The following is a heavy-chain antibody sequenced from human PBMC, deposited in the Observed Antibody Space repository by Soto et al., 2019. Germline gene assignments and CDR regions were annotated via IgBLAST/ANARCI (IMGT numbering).Heavy chain of an antibody. D-gene: IGHD3-22*01. CDR2: IPGSADST. CDR3: AIEEFPDYDSSGWRSKPFDY. J-gene: IGHJ4*02. CDR1: GFIFSSLA. Sequence: GGSLRLSCAASGFIFSSLAMSWVRQAPGKGLEWVSAIPGSADSTYYADSVKGRFTISRDNSKNTLYLQMNSLRAEDTAVYYCAIEEFPDYDSSGWRSKPFDYWGQGTLVTVSS. V-gene: IGHV3-23*01.